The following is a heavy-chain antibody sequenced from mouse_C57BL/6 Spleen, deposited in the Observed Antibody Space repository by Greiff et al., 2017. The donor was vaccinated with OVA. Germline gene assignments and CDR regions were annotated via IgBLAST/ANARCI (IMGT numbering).Heavy chain of an antibody. CDR3: ARGRAAVYEPSMDY. CDR1: GYTFTSYW. D-gene: IGHD2-3*01. CDR2: IDPNSGGT. J-gene: IGHJ4*01. Sequence: QVQLQQPGAELVKPGASVKLSCKASGYTFTSYWMHWVKQRPGRGLEWLGRIDPNSGGTKYNEKFKSKATLTVDKPSSTAYMQLSSLTSEDSAVYYCARGRAAVYEPSMDYWGQGTSVTVSS. V-gene: IGHV1-72*01.